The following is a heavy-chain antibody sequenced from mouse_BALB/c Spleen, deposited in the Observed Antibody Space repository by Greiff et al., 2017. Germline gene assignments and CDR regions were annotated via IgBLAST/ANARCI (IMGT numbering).Heavy chain of an antibody. Sequence: DVKLVESGGGLVKPGGSLKLSCAASGFTFSSYAMSWVRQTPEKRLEWVATISSGGSYTYYPDSVKGRFTISRDNAKNTLYLQMSSLRSEDTAMYYCARRGDYGPFDYWGQGTTLTVSS. CDR1: GFTFSSYA. V-gene: IGHV5-9-3*01. J-gene: IGHJ2*01. CDR2: ISSGGSYT. D-gene: IGHD1-2*01. CDR3: ARRGDYGPFDY.